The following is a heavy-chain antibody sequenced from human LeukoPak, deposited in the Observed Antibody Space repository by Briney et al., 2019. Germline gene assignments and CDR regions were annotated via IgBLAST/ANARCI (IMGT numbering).Heavy chain of an antibody. CDR2: IIPIFGTA. CDR1: GGTFSSYA. J-gene: IGHJ6*02. Sequence: SVKVSCKASGGTFSSYAISWVRQAPGQGLEWMGGIIPIFGTANYAQKFQGRVTITADESTSTAYMELSSLRSEDTAVYYCARDRPRGGPPSLYYYYYGMDVWGQGTTVTVSS. V-gene: IGHV1-69*13. D-gene: IGHD2-15*01. CDR3: ARDRPRGGPPSLYYYYYGMDV.